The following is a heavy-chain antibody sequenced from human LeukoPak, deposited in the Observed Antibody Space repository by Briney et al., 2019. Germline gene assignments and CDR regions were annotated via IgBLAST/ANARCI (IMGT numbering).Heavy chain of an antibody. J-gene: IGHJ4*02. D-gene: IGHD3-10*01. CDR2: ISSSSSTM. V-gene: IGHV3-48*02. CDR1: GFTFSSYS. CDR3: ARAILPDGSGSCYFDY. Sequence: GGSLRLSCAASGFTFSSYSMNWVRQAPGKGLEWVSYISSSSSTMYYADSVKGRFNISRDNAKNSLYLQMNSLRDEDTAVYYCARAILPDGSGSCYFDYWGQGTLVTVSS.